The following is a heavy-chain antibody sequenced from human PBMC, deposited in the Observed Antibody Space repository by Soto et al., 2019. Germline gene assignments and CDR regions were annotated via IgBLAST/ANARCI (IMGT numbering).Heavy chain of an antibody. CDR3: AKQRPQLYAAFAI. J-gene: IGHJ3*02. Sequence: PGESLTISCKGSGYTFTTYWIVWVRQMPGKGLEWMGIIYPGDSDTRYSPSFQGQVTISADKSISTAYLQWSSLKASDTAMYYCAKQRPQLYAAFAICGQGTMVTVSS. D-gene: IGHD3-3*01. V-gene: IGHV5-51*01. CDR2: IYPGDSDT. CDR1: GYTFTTYW.